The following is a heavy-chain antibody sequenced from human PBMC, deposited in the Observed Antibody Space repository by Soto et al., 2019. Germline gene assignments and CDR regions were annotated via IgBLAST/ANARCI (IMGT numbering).Heavy chain of an antibody. V-gene: IGHV3-33*01. CDR2: IWYDGSNK. Sequence: GGSLRLSCAASGFTFSSYGMHWVRQAPGKGLEWVAVIWYDGSNKYYADSVKGRFTISRDNSKNTLYLQMNSLRAEDTAVYYCARDRSRVAGYKTGLDYWGQGTLVTVSS. CDR3: ARDRSRVAGYKTGLDY. CDR1: GFTFSSYG. D-gene: IGHD6-19*01. J-gene: IGHJ4*02.